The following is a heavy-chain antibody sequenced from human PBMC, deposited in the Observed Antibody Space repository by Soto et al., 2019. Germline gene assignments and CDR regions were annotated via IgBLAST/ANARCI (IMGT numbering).Heavy chain of an antibody. CDR2: IIPIFGTA. V-gene: IGHV1-69*13. D-gene: IGHD6-6*01. CDR1: GDTFSSYA. Sequence: GASVKVSCKASGDTFSSYAISWVRQAPGQGLEWMGGIIPIFGTANYAQKFQGRVTITADESTSTAYMELSSLRSEDTAVYYCASGVAARHYYYYGMDVWGQGTTVTVSS. J-gene: IGHJ6*02. CDR3: ASGVAARHYYYYGMDV.